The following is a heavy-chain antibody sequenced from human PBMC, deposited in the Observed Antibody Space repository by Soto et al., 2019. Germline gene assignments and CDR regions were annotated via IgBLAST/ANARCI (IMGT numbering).Heavy chain of an antibody. V-gene: IGHV1-18*01. D-gene: IGHD6-13*01. CDR2: ISAYNGNT. CDR1: GYTFTNYG. Sequence: VASVKVSCKASGYTFTNYGISWVRQAPGQGLEWMGWISAYNGNTNYAQKLQVRVTMTTDTSTSTAYMELRSLRSDDTAVYYCARDSDIAAPGTIDYWGQGTLVTVSS. J-gene: IGHJ4*02. CDR3: ARDSDIAAPGTIDY.